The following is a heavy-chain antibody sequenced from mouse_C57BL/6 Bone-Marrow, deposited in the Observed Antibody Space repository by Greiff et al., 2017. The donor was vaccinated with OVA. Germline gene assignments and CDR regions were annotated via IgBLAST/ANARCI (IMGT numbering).Heavy chain of an antibody. Sequence: QVQLQQSGAEVVRPGASVKLSCKASGYTFTDHYINWVKQRPGQGLEWIARIYPGSGNTYYNEKFKGKATLTAEKSSNTAYMQLSSLTSEDSAVDFGARDVGYFFEYWGQGTTLTVSS. D-gene: IGHD2-3*01. J-gene: IGHJ2*01. V-gene: IGHV1-76*01. CDR2: IYPGSGNT. CDR1: GYTFTDHY. CDR3: ARDVGYFFEY.